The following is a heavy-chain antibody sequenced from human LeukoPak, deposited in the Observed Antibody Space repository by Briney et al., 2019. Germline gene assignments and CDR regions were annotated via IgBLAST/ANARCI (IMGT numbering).Heavy chain of an antibody. CDR1: GFTFSDYY. D-gene: IGHD1-14*01. CDR3: ARVQGFFREPGWFDP. V-gene: IGHV3-11*06. CDR2: ISSSSSYT. J-gene: IGHJ5*02. Sequence: GGSLRLSCAASGFTFSDYYMSWIRQAPGKGLEWVSNISSSSSYTNYADSVKGRFTISRDNAKNSLYLQMNSLRAEDTAVYYCARVQGFFREPGWFDPWGQGTLVTVSS.